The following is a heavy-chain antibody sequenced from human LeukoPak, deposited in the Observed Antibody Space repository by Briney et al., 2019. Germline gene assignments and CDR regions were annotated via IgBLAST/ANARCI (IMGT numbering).Heavy chain of an antibody. Sequence: APVKVSCKASGYTFTSSGISWVRRAHGQGLEWMGWVSTYSGNTNYAQKFQGRVTMTRDTSTNTAYMELKNLRPDDTAIYYCARDLGYCSFGFGLGNCNRKWFDPWGQGTLVSVSS. CDR2: VSTYSGNT. J-gene: IGHJ5*02. CDR1: GYTFTSSG. CDR3: ARDLGYCSFGFGLGNCNRKWFDP. V-gene: IGHV1-18*01. D-gene: IGHD2-2*03.